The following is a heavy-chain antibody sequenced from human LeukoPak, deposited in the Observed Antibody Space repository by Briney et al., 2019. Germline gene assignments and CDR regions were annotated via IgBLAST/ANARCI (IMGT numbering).Heavy chain of an antibody. CDR2: IGPGDRTL. Sequence: QPGGSLRLSCAPSGFSVSTYEMNWVRQAPGKGLEWLSNIGPGDRTLYNADTVQGRFTISRDNAKNSVYLQMSGLRDEDTGVYYCAREGIAGPSGYDAFDIWGQGTVVTVSS. D-gene: IGHD5-12*01. CDR1: GFSVSTYE. J-gene: IGHJ3*02. CDR3: AREGIAGPSGYDAFDI. V-gene: IGHV3-48*03.